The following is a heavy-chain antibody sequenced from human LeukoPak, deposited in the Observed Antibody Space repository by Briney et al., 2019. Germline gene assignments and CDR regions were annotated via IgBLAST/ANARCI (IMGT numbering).Heavy chain of an antibody. CDR2: INQDGSEN. CDR1: DFIFGSYW. CDR3: ASHQLLRXIDY. Sequence: PGGSLRLSCAASDFIFGSYWMSWARQAPGKGLEWVASINQDGSENYYVDSVKGRFTISRDNAKNSLYLQMNSLTAEDTAVYYCASHQLLRXIDYWGQGTLVIVSS. V-gene: IGHV3-7*01. J-gene: IGHJ4*02. D-gene: IGHD2-15*01.